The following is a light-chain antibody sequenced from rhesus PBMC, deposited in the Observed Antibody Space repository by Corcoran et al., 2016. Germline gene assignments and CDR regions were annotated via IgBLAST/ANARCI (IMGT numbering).Light chain of an antibody. Sequence: DVVMTQSPLSLPVTLGQPASISCRSSQSLVHSDGKNYLNWLQQKPGQPPRRLIYQVSNRDSGVPDRFSGIVADTDFTMKISRVEAEDVGVYSCMQVLEFPLTFGPGTKLDI. CDR1: QSLVHSDGKNY. V-gene: IGKV2S8*01. CDR2: QVS. J-gene: IGKJ3*01. CDR3: MQVLEFPLT.